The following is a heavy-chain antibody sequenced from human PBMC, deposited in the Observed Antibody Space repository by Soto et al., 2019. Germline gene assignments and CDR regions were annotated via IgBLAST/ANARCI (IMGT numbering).Heavy chain of an antibody. CDR1: GFAFNNYG. Sequence: QVRLVESGGGVVQPGRSLRLSCEASGFAFNNYGMHWVRQAPGKGLEWVTVIWYDGSKKYYADSVKGRFTISRDNSKNTLFLEINSLTAEDTAVYYCARGYSGQSSTFDIWGQGTMVTVSS. CDR2: IWYDGSKK. D-gene: IGHD6-13*01. V-gene: IGHV3-33*01. J-gene: IGHJ3*02. CDR3: ARGYSGQSSTFDI.